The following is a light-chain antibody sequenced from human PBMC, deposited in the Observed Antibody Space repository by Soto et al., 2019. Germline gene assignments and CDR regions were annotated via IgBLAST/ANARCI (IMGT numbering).Light chain of an antibody. CDR2: GVS. CDR1: SSDVGGYKY. V-gene: IGLV2-11*01. CDR3: CSYAGGPEV. Sequence: QSVLTQPRSVSGSPGQSVTISCTGTSSDVGGYKYVSWYQQKPGKAPKLIIYGVSRWPSGVPNRFSGSKSGNRASLTISGLQAEDEGDYSCCSYAGGPEVFGTGTKVTVL. J-gene: IGLJ1*01.